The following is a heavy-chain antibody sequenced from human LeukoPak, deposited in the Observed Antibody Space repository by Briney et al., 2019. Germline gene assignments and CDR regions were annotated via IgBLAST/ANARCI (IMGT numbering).Heavy chain of an antibody. CDR1: GGSFSGYY. V-gene: IGHV4-34*01. Sequence: SETLSLTCAVYGGSFSGYYWSWIRQPPGKGLEWIGEINHSGSTNYNPSLKSRVTISVDTSKNQFSLKLSSVTAADTAVYYCARACYDFWSGYYLDAFDIWGQGTMVTVSS. CDR3: ARACYDFWSGYYLDAFDI. J-gene: IGHJ3*02. CDR2: INHSGST. D-gene: IGHD3-3*01.